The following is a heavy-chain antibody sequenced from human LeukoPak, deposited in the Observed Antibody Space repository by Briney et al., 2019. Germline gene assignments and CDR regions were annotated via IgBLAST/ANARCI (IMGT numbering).Heavy chain of an antibody. CDR2: IWYDGSNK. J-gene: IGHJ6*03. CDR3: ARDRGYSSSWRFGNDYYMDV. Sequence: PGGSLRLSCAVSGFTFRTFGMHWVRQAPGKGLEWVAVIWYDGSNKYYADSVKGRFTISRDNSKNTLYLQMNSLRAEDTAVYYCARDRGYSSSWRFGNDYYMDVRGKGTTVTVSS. V-gene: IGHV3-33*01. D-gene: IGHD6-13*01. CDR1: GFTFRTFG.